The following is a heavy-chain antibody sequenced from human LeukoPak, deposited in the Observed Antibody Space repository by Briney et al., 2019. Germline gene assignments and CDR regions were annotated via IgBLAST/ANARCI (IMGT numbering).Heavy chain of an antibody. D-gene: IGHD2-2*02. J-gene: IGHJ3*02. CDR1: GGSISSGYY. CDR2: IYHSGST. V-gene: IGHV4-38-2*02. CDR3: ARHGYGIVVVPAAIPDAFDI. Sequence: TSQTLSLTCTVSGGSISSGYYWGWIRQPPGKGLEWIGSIYHSGSTYYNPSLKSRVTISVDTSKNQFSLKLSSVTAADTAVYYCARHGYGIVVVPAAIPDAFDIWGQGTMVTVSS.